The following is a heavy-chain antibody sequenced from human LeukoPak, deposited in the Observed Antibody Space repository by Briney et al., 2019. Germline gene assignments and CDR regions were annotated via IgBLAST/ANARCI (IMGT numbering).Heavy chain of an antibody. D-gene: IGHD1-7*01. Sequence: PSETLSLTCTVSGGSISSSRYYWGWIRQPPGKGLEWIGSIYYSGSTYYNPSLKSRVTISVDTSKNQFSLKLSSVTAADTAVYYCARSELLFDYWGQGTLVTVSS. CDR1: GGSISSSRYY. CDR3: ARSELLFDY. V-gene: IGHV4-39*01. CDR2: IYYSGST. J-gene: IGHJ4*02.